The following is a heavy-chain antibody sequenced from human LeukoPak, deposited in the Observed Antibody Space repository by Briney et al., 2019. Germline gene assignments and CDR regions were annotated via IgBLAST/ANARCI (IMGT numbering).Heavy chain of an antibody. CDR3: VLTLGPERWYAFDI. Sequence: SETLSLTCTVSGGSISSYYWSWTRQPAGKGLEWIGRIYTSGSTNYNPSLKSRVTMSVDTSKNQFSLKLSSVTAADTAVYYCVLTLGPERWYAFDIWGQGTMVTVSS. J-gene: IGHJ3*02. V-gene: IGHV4-4*07. D-gene: IGHD2-15*01. CDR1: GGSISSYY. CDR2: IYTSGST.